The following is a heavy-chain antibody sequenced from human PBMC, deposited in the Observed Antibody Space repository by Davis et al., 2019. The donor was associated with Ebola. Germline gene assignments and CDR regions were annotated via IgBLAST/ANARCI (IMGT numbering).Heavy chain of an antibody. CDR3: AKDLAQEDLQSGY. CDR1: GFTFSSYS. CDR2: IKQDGSEK. V-gene: IGHV3-7*01. Sequence: GESLKISCAASGFTFSSYSMNWVRQAPGKGLEWVANIKQDGSEKYQLASVKGRCTISRDNAKKSLYLQMNSLSAEDTAVYYCAKDLAQEDLQSGYWGQGTLVTVSS. D-gene: IGHD3-3*02. J-gene: IGHJ4*02.